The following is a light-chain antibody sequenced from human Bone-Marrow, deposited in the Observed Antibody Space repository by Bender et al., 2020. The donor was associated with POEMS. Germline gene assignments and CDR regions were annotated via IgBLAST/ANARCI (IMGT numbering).Light chain of an antibody. Sequence: QSVLTQPPSVSGAPGQRVTISCTGSISNIGAGYDVHWYQQLPGTAPKLLIYGNNNRPSGVPDRFSGSKSGTSASLAITGLQAEDEADYYCQSYDNSLSAYYVFGTGTKVTVL. V-gene: IGLV1-40*01. CDR2: GNN. CDR1: ISNIGAGYD. J-gene: IGLJ1*01. CDR3: QSYDNSLSAYYV.